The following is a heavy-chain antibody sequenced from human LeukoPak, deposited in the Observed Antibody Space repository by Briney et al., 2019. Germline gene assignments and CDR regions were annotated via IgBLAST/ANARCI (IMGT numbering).Heavy chain of an antibody. V-gene: IGHV4-59*10. Sequence: SETLSLTCAVYGGSFSGYYWSWIRQPAGKGLEWIGRIYTSGSTNYNPSLKSRVTMSVDTSKNQFSLKLSSVTAADTAVYYCARGRLGSGWDWFDPWGQGTLVTVSS. D-gene: IGHD6-19*01. CDR3: ARGRLGSGWDWFDP. CDR2: IYTSGST. J-gene: IGHJ5*02. CDR1: GGSFSGYY.